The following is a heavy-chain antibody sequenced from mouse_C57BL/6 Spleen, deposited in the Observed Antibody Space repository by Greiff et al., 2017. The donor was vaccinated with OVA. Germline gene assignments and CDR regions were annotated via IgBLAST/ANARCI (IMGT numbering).Heavy chain of an antibody. CDR2: IDPSDSYT. J-gene: IGHJ4*01. V-gene: IGHV1-50*01. Sequence: QVQLKQPGAELVKPGASVKLSCKASGYTFTSYWMQWVKQRPGQGLEWIGEIDPSDSYTNYNQKFTGKATLTVDPSSSHAFMQHSSLTSVDAAVYDSERGEYYGSINGYYAMDYWGQGTSDTVSS. CDR3: ERGEYYGSINGYYAMDY. CDR1: GYTFTSYW. D-gene: IGHD1-1*01.